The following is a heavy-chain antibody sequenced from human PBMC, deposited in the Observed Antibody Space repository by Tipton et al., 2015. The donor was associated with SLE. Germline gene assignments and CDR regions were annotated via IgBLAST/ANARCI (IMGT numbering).Heavy chain of an antibody. V-gene: IGHV4-61*09. CDR2: IYTSENT. CDR1: GASINSGSYY. CDR3: AMDTSIWLRFDH. Sequence: TLSLTCTVSGASINSGSYYWTWVRQPAGKGLECIGHIYTSENTNYNPSLQSRVTISIDTSKNQFSLKLSSVTAADTAIYYCAMDTSIWLRFDHWGQGTLVTVSS. J-gene: IGHJ4*02. D-gene: IGHD5-18*01.